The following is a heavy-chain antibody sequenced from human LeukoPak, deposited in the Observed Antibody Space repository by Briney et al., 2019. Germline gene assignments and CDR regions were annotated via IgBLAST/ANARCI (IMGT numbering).Heavy chain of an antibody. CDR3: ARLACSRTSCPLRY. J-gene: IGHJ4*02. D-gene: IGHD2-2*01. CDR2: IYSGGST. CDR1: GVTFSSNY. V-gene: IGHV3-53*01. Sequence: GGSLRLSCAASGVTFSSNYMSWVRQAPGKGLEWVSVIYSGGSTYYTDSVTGRFTISRDNSKNRLYLQMNSLTAEDTAVYYCARLACSRTSCPLRYWGQGTLVTVSS.